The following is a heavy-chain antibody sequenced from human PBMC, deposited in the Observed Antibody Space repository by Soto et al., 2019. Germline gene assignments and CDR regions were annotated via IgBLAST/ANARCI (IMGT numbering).Heavy chain of an antibody. V-gene: IGHV1-58*01. CDR1: GFTFTNSA. Sequence: ASVKVSCKASGFTFTNSAVQWVRQARGQRLEWIGWIVVGSGNTNYAQKFQERVTITRDMSTTTAYMELSSLRSEDTAVYYCATDKGDSYGYGNYWGQGTLVTVSS. J-gene: IGHJ4*02. CDR2: IVVGSGNT. D-gene: IGHD5-18*01. CDR3: ATDKGDSYGYGNY.